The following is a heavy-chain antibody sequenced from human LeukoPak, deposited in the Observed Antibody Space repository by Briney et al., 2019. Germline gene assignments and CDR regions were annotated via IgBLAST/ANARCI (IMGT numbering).Heavy chain of an antibody. V-gene: IGHV3-33*06. Sequence: GRSLRLSCAASGFTFSSYGMHWVRQAPGKGLEWVAVIWYDGSNKYYADSVKGRFTISRDNSKNTLYLQMNSLRAEDTAVYYCAKDPHYSSGWYSVFDYWGQGTLVTVSS. J-gene: IGHJ4*02. CDR2: IWYDGSNK. CDR3: AKDPHYSSGWYSVFDY. D-gene: IGHD6-19*01. CDR1: GFTFSSYG.